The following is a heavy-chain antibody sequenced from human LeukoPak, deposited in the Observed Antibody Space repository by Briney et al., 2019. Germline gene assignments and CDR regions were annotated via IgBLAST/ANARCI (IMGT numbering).Heavy chain of an antibody. V-gene: IGHV3-30*02. CDR1: GFTFSSYG. Sequence: GGSLRLSCAASGFTFSSYGMHWVRQAPGKGLEWVAFIRYDGSNKYYADSVRGRFTISRDNSKNTLYLQMNSLRAEDAAVYYCAKDYGSSWDYYYYMDVWGKGTTVTVSS. CDR3: AKDYGSSWDYYYYMDV. J-gene: IGHJ6*03. D-gene: IGHD3-10*01. CDR2: IRYDGSNK.